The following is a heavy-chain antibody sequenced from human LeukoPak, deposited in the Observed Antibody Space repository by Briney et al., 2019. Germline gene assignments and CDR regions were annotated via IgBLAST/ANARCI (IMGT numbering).Heavy chain of an antibody. J-gene: IGHJ4*02. CDR3: AGEANYYDAGGYYHYFFDY. V-gene: IGHV3-30*04. CDR2: ISYDGTNK. CDR1: GLTFSSHS. D-gene: IGHD3-22*01. Sequence: QPGGSLRLSCAASGLTFSSHSMHWFRQAPGKGLERVALISYDGTNKYHAEFLKGRFTVSRDNSKNTLYLQMNSLGPEDTAVYYCAGEANYYDAGGYYHYFFDYWGQGALVIVSS.